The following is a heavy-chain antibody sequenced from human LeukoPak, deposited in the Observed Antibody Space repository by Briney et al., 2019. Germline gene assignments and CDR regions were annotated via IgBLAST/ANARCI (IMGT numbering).Heavy chain of an antibody. CDR2: ISGGGGST. V-gene: IGHV3-23*01. CDR1: GLTFSSHW. J-gene: IGHJ4*02. CDR3: AKSSYYDSSGYYREYYFDY. Sequence: GGSLRLSCAASGLTFSSHWMHWVRQAPGKGLEWVSAISGGGGSTHYADSVKGRFTISRDNSKNTLYLQMSSLRAGDTAVYYCAKSSYYDSSGYYREYYFDYWGQGTLVTVSS. D-gene: IGHD3-22*01.